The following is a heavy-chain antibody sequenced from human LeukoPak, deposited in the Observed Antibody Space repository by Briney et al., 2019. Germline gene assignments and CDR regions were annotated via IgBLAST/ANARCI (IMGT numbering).Heavy chain of an antibody. CDR2: INQSGST. Sequence: PSETLSLTCAVYGGSFSGYYWSWIRQPPGKGLEWIGEINQSGSTNYNPSLKSRVTISVDTSKNQFSLKLGSVTAADTAVYYCGRGSVVVVPAAMIFNYWGQGTLVTVSS. V-gene: IGHV4-34*01. CDR3: GRGSVVVVPAAMIFNY. CDR1: GGSFSGYY. D-gene: IGHD2-2*01. J-gene: IGHJ4*02.